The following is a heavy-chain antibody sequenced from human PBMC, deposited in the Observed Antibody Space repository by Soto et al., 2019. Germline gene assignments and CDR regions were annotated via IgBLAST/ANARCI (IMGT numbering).Heavy chain of an antibody. V-gene: IGHV3-33*01. Sequence: QVQLVESGGGVVQPGRSLRLSCAASGFTFSSYGMHWVRQAPGKGLEWVAVIWYDGSNKYYADSVKGRFTISRDNSKNTLYLQMNSLRAEDTAVYYCARVPDIVATELDYWGQGTLVTVSS. D-gene: IGHD5-12*01. CDR3: ARVPDIVATELDY. CDR1: GFTFSSYG. J-gene: IGHJ4*02. CDR2: IWYDGSNK.